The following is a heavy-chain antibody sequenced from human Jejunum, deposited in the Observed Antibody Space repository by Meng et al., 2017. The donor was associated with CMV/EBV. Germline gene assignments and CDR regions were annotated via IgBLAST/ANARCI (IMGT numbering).Heavy chain of an antibody. D-gene: IGHD3-16*01. CDR1: GGNFSNYG. V-gene: IGHV1-69*05. CDR3: ARSHSLGDNRPFDY. Sequence: KASGGNFSNYGITWVRQAPGQGLEWMGGIIPIFGTANYAQKFQGRVTVTTDESTNTAYMELSSLRSEGTAVYFCARSHSLGDNRPFDYWGQGTLVTVSS. J-gene: IGHJ4*02. CDR2: IIPIFGTA.